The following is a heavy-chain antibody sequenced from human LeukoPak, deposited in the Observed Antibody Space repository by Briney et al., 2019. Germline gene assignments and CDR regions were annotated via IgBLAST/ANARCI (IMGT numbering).Heavy chain of an antibody. Sequence: GGSLRLSCAASGFTFSSYSMNWVRQAPGKGLEWVSSISSSSSYIYYADSVKGRFTISRDNAKNSLYLQMNSLRAEDTAVYYCARELSVGATYDAFDIWGQGTMVTVSS. CDR1: GFTFSSYS. CDR3: ARELSVGATYDAFDI. V-gene: IGHV3-21*01. CDR2: ISSSSSYI. D-gene: IGHD1-26*01. J-gene: IGHJ3*02.